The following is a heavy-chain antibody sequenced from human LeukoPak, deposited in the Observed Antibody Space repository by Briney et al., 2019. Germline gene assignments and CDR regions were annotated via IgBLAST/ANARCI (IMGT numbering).Heavy chain of an antibody. CDR2: IYTSGRT. V-gene: IGHV4-4*07. CDR3: ARDTYYYDSSGYYHLLDY. Sequence: SETLSLTCTVSGGSISRYYWSWIRQPAEKGLEWIGRIYTSGRTNYNPSLKSRVTMSVDTSKNQFSLKLSSVTAADTALYYCARDTYYYDSSGYYHLLDYWGQGTLVTVSA. D-gene: IGHD3-22*01. J-gene: IGHJ4*02. CDR1: GGSISRYY.